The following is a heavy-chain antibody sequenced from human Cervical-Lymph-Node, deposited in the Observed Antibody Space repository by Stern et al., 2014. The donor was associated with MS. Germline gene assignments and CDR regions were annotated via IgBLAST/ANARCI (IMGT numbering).Heavy chain of an antibody. CDR1: GFTFSNYW. Sequence: VQLVESGGGLVQPGASLRLSCAVSGFTFSNYWMTWVRQAPGKGLEWVASIKTDGSEKSSVDSVKGRFTISRDNAKNSLYLQMNSLRAEDTAVYYCARAVRELGTWGQGTLVTVSS. J-gene: IGHJ5*02. CDR3: ARAVRELGT. V-gene: IGHV3-7*01. CDR2: IKTDGSEK. D-gene: IGHD1-7*01.